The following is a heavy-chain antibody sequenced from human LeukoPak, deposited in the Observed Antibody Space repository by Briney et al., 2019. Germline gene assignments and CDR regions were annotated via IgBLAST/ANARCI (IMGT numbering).Heavy chain of an antibody. Sequence: GASVKVSCKASGYTFSDYYIHWLRQTPGQGLEWMGWVSPTSGVTTYAVKFQGRVTMTRDTSITTAHMELNRLTSDDTAMYYCATADPSGYSPFDYWGQGTLVTVSS. CDR3: ATADPSGYSPFDY. D-gene: IGHD3-22*01. CDR2: VSPTSGVT. V-gene: IGHV1-2*02. CDR1: GYTFSDYY. J-gene: IGHJ4*02.